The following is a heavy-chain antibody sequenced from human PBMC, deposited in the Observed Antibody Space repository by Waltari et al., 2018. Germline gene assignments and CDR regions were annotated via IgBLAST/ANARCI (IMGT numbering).Heavy chain of an antibody. CDR3: AKDTSSSWFRYFQH. V-gene: IGHV3-30*18. Sequence: QVQLVESGGGVVQPGRSLRLSCAASGFTFSSYGMPLVRQAPGKGLEWVAVISYDGSNKYYADSVKGRFTISRDNSKNTLYLQMNSLRAEDTAVYYCAKDTSSSWFRYFQHWGQGTLVTVSS. CDR2: ISYDGSNK. J-gene: IGHJ1*01. D-gene: IGHD6-13*01. CDR1: GFTFSSYG.